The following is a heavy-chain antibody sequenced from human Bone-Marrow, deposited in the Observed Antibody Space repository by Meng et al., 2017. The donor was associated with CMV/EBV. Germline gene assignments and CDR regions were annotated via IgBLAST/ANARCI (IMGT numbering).Heavy chain of an antibody. D-gene: IGHD1-26*01. CDR2: IYYSGST. Sequence: SETLSLTCTVSGGSISSYYWSWIWQPPGKGLEWIGYIYYSGSTNYNPSLKSRVTISVDTSKNQFSLKLSSVTAADTAVYYCARDGWGGGSPTIDYWGQGTLVTVSS. CDR1: GGSISSYY. J-gene: IGHJ4*02. CDR3: ARDGWGGGSPTIDY. V-gene: IGHV4-59*01.